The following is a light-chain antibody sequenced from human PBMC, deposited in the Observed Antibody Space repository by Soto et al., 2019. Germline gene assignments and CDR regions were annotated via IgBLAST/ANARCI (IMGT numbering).Light chain of an antibody. CDR1: QAISIW. Sequence: DIQITQSPSSVSASVGDRVTIACRASQAISIWLAWYQQKPGKAPKLLIYAASSLQSGVPSRFSGSGSGTDFTLTISSLQPEDFATYYCQQADSFPFTFGGGTKVEIK. V-gene: IGKV1-12*01. J-gene: IGKJ4*01. CDR3: QQADSFPFT. CDR2: AAS.